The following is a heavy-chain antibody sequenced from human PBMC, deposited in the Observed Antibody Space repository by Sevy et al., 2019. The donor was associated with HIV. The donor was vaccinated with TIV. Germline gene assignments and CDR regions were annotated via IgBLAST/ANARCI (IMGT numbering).Heavy chain of an antibody. CDR1: VFTFNTYW. CDR2: INLDGSEK. CDR3: ARNNAGGNPWVH. Sequence: GGSLRLSCAASVFTFNTYWMSWVRQSPEKGLEWVANINLDGSEKFYEDSVKGRFTVSRDNTKNLLFLQMNSLRGEDTAMYFCARNNAGGNPWVHWGQGTLVTVSS. D-gene: IGHD1-1*01. J-gene: IGHJ4*02. V-gene: IGHV3-7*01.